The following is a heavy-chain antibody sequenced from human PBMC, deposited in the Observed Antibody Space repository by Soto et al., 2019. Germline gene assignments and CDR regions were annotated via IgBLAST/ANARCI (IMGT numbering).Heavy chain of an antibody. J-gene: IGHJ4*02. Sequence: EVQLVESGGGLVKPGGSLRLSCAASGFTFSTYSMYWVRQVPGRGLEWVSSISRSSDYIYYADSMKGRFTISRDDAKNSLYLQMNSLRAEDTAVYYCARESRISPAAADYWGQGTLVTVSS. D-gene: IGHD2-15*01. V-gene: IGHV3-21*06. CDR3: ARESRISPAAADY. CDR1: GFTFSTYS. CDR2: ISRSSDYI.